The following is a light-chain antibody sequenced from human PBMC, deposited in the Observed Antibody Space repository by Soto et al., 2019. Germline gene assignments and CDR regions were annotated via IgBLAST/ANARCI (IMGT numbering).Light chain of an antibody. CDR1: QSISRY. CDR2: AAS. J-gene: IGKJ1*01. V-gene: IGKV1-39*01. CDR3: HQSYSAPWT. Sequence: DIQVTQSPSSLSASVGDRVTITCRPSQSISRYLNWYRQKPARAPNLLIFAASNLQSGVPSRFSGSGSGTDFTLTISSLQPGDFATYYCHQSYSAPWTFGQGTKVEVK.